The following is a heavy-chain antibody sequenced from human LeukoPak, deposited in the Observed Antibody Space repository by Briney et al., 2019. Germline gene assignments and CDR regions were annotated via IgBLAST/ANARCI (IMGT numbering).Heavy chain of an antibody. D-gene: IGHD6-13*01. CDR2: IYHSGST. Sequence: SGTRSLTCPVPGGSISSSNWWSWLHQPPGKRLQWIGEIYHSGSTNYNPSLKSRVTISVDKSKNQFSLKLSSVTAADTAVYYCARSSSSWIFDYWGQGTLVTVSS. J-gene: IGHJ4*02. CDR3: ARSSSSWIFDY. CDR1: GGSISSSNW. V-gene: IGHV4-4*02.